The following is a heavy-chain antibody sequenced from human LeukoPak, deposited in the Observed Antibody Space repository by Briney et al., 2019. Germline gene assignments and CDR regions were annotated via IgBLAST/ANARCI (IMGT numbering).Heavy chain of an antibody. CDR3: ARVPDFWSGSDY. J-gene: IGHJ4*02. Sequence: ASVKVSCKASGYSFTRYGISWVRQAPGQGLEWMGWISAYNGNTNYAQKLQGRVTITTDTSTSTAYMELRSLRSDDTAVYYCARVPDFWSGSDYWGQGTLVTVSS. CDR1: GYSFTRYG. CDR2: ISAYNGNT. D-gene: IGHD3-3*01. V-gene: IGHV1-18*01.